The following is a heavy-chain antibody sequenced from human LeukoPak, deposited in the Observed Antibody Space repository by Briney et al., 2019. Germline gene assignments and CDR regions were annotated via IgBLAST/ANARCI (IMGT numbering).Heavy chain of an antibody. Sequence: GGSLRLSCAASGFTVSSNYMSWVRQAPGKGLEWVSGISWNSGNIDYADSVKGRFTISRDNAKNSLYLQMNSLRAEDTALYYCAKDLRLRGDAFDIWGQGTMVTVSS. CDR3: AKDLRLRGDAFDI. V-gene: IGHV3-9*01. CDR1: GFTVSSNY. D-gene: IGHD3-16*01. CDR2: ISWNSGNI. J-gene: IGHJ3*02.